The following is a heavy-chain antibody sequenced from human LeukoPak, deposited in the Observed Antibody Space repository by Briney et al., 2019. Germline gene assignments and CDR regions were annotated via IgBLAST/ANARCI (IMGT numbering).Heavy chain of an antibody. D-gene: IGHD3-22*01. CDR1: GLIVSGDY. V-gene: IGHV4-38-2*01. J-gene: IGHJ4*02. CDR3: ARVAGYYDSSGYYGY. CDR2: IYYSGST. Sequence: GSLRLSCAASGLIVSGDYMSWIRQPPGKGLEWIGSIYYSGSTYYNPSLKSRVTISVDTSKNQFSLKLSSVTAADTAVYYCARVAGYYDSSGYYGYWGQGTLVTVSS.